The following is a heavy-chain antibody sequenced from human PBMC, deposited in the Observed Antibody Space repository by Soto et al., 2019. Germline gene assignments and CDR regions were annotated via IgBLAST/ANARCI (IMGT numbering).Heavy chain of an antibody. J-gene: IGHJ6*02. CDR3: ARSQGSSTSLEIYYYYYYYGMEV. Sequence: QVQLVQSGAEVKKPGSSVKVSCKASGGTFSSYAISWVRQAPGQGLEWMGGIIPISGTANYAQKFQGRVTITADESTRTAYMELSSLRSEYTAVYYCARSQGSSTSLEIYYYYYYYGMEVWGQGTTVTVSS. CDR1: GGTFSSYA. D-gene: IGHD2-2*01. CDR2: IIPISGTA. V-gene: IGHV1-69*01.